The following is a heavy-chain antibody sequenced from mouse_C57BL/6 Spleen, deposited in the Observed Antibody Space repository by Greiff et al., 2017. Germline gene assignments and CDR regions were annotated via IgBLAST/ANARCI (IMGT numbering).Heavy chain of an antibody. D-gene: IGHD4-1*01. CDR2: ISYSGCT. J-gene: IGHJ4*01. V-gene: IGHV3-1*01. CDR3: ARETGTWAMDY. Sequence: EVMLVESGPGMVKPSQSLSLTCTVTGYSITSGYDWHWIRHFPGNKLEWMGYISYSGCTNYNPSLKSRISITHDTSKNHFFLKLTSVTTEDAATDYYARETGTWAMDYWGQGTSVTVSS. CDR1: GYSITSGYD.